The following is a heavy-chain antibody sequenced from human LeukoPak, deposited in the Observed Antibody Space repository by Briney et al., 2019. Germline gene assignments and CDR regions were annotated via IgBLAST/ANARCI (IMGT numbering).Heavy chain of an antibody. CDR1: GGSISSYY. Sequence: SETLSLTCTVSGGSISSYYWSWIRQPPGKGLEWIGYIYYSGSTNYNPSLKSRVTISVDTSKNQFSLKLSSVTAADTAVYYCARLGRGYSYGRDEYYFDYWGQGTLVTVSS. CDR3: ARLGRGYSYGRDEYYFDY. J-gene: IGHJ4*02. CDR2: IYYSGST. V-gene: IGHV4-59*12. D-gene: IGHD5-18*01.